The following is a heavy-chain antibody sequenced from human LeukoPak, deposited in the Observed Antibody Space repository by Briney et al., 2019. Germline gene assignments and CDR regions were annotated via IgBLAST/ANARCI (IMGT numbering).Heavy chain of an antibody. D-gene: IGHD3-3*01. Sequence: GASVKVSCKASGYTFTSYDINWVRQATGQGPEWMGWMNPNSGNTGYAQKFQGRVTMTRNTSISTAYMELSSLRSEDTAVYYCARVGGVYYYYGMDVWGQGTTVTVSS. CDR2: MNPNSGNT. CDR1: GYTFTSYD. J-gene: IGHJ6*02. CDR3: ARVGGVYYYYGMDV. V-gene: IGHV1-8*01.